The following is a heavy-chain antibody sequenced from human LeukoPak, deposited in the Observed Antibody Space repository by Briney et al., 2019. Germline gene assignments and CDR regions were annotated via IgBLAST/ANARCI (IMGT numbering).Heavy chain of an antibody. CDR1: GGSFSGYY. CDR3: ARHKTVTYDVFDL. J-gene: IGHJ3*01. CDR2: INHSGST. Sequence: SETLSLTCAVYGGSFSGYYWSWIRQPPGKGLEWIGEINHSGSTNYNPSLKSRVTISVDTSKNQFSPKLSSVTAADTAVYYCARHKTVTYDVFDLWGRGTMVTVSS. V-gene: IGHV4-34*01. D-gene: IGHD3-3*01.